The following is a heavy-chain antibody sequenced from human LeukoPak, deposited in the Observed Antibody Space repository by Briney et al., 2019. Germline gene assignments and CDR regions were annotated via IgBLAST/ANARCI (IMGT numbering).Heavy chain of an antibody. CDR1: GFYFDYYF. CDR2: INKDGSDT. CDR3: ATEYWNRLDN. V-gene: IGHV3-7*01. D-gene: IGHD1-1*01. Sequence: PGGSLRLSCVTSGFYFDYYFMAWVRQAPGKGLEWLATINKDGSDTEYIDSVRGRFTISRDNAKKSIYLQMSSLSADDTAMYFCATEYWNRLDNWGQGILVTISS. J-gene: IGHJ4*02.